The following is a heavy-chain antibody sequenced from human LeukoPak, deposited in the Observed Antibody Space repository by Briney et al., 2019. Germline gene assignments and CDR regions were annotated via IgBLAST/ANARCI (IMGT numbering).Heavy chain of an antibody. Sequence: GGSLRLSCAASGFTFSSYSTNWVRQAPGKGLEWVSYISSSSSTIYYANSVKGRFTISRDNAKNSLYLQMNSLRAEDTAVYYCARVEGTAMAYFDYWGQGTLVTVSS. V-gene: IGHV3-48*04. CDR3: ARVEGTAMAYFDY. J-gene: IGHJ4*01. CDR2: ISSSSSTI. D-gene: IGHD5-18*01. CDR1: GFTFSSYS.